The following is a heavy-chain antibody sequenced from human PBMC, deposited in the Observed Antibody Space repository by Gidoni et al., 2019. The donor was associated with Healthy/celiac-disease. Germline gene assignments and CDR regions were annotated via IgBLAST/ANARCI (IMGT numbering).Heavy chain of an antibody. V-gene: IGHV3-48*02. D-gene: IGHD3-22*01. J-gene: IGHJ6*02. CDR3: ARASRYYYDSSGYYFYYYYGMDV. Sequence: LEWVSYISSSSSTIYYADSVKGRFTISRDNAKNSLYLQMNSLRDEDTAVYYCARASRYYYDSSGYYFYYYYGMDVWGQGTTVTVSS. CDR2: ISSSSSTI.